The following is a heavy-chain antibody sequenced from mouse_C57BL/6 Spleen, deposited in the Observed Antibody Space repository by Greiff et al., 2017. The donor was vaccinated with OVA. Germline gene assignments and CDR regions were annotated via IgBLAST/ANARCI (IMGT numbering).Heavy chain of an antibody. D-gene: IGHD1-1*01. CDR1: GYTFTSYW. CDR2: IYPGSGST. V-gene: IGHV1-55*01. Sequence: VQLQQPGAELVKPGASVKMSCKASGYTFTSYWITWVKQRPGQGLEWIGDIYPGSGSTNYNEKFKSKATLTVDTSSSTAYMQLSSLTSEDSAVYYCARFITTVVDYAMDYWGQGTSVTVSS. J-gene: IGHJ4*01. CDR3: ARFITTVVDYAMDY.